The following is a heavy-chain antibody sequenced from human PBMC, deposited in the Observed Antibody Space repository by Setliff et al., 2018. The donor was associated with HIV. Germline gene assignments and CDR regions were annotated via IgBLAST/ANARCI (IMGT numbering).Heavy chain of an antibody. Sequence: PGESLKISCAASGFTFSSYAMSWVRQAPGKGLEWVSAISGSGGSTYYADSVKGRFTISRDTSRNTLYLQMNSLRAEDTAVYYCVKDSLGAMVPYYFQSWGQGTLVTVSS. V-gene: IGHV3-23*01. CDR1: GFTFSSYA. J-gene: IGHJ4*02. CDR2: ISGSGGST. D-gene: IGHD5-18*01. CDR3: VKDSLGAMVPYYFQS.